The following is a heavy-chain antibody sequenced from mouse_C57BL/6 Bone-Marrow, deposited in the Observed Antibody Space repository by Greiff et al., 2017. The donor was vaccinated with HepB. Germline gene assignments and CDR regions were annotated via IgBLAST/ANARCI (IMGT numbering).Heavy chain of an antibody. V-gene: IGHV14-4*01. CDR1: GFNIKDDY. Sequence: VHVKQSGAELVRPGASVKLSCTASGFNIKDDYMHWVKQRPEQGLEWIGWIDPENGDTEYASKFQGKATITADTSSNTAYLQLSSLTSEDTAVYYCTRELWGFAYWGQGTLVTVSA. D-gene: IGHD1-1*02. CDR2: IDPENGDT. CDR3: TRELWGFAY. J-gene: IGHJ3*01.